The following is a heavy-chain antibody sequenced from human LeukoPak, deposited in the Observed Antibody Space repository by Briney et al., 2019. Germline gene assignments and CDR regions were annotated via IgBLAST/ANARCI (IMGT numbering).Heavy chain of an antibody. CDR2: IIPIFGTA. D-gene: IGHD3-10*01. V-gene: IGHV1-69*06. J-gene: IGHJ4*02. CDR1: GGTFSSYA. Sequence: SVKVSCKASGGTFSSYAISWVRQAPGQGLEWMGGIIPIFGTAIYAQKFQGRVTITADKSTSTAYMELSSLRSEDTAVYYCARADGSGSYYVFWGQGTLVTVSS. CDR3: ARADGSGSYYVF.